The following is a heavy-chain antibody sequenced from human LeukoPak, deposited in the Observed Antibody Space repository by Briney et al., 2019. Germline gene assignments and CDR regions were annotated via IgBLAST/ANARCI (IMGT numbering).Heavy chain of an antibody. J-gene: IGHJ6*02. CDR2: IYSGGST. CDR1: GFTVSSNY. D-gene: IGHD4-11*01. Sequence: GGSLRLSCAASGFTVSSNYMSWVRQAPGKGLEWVSVIYSGGSTYYADSVKGRFTISRDNSKNTLYLQMNSLRAEDTAVYYCATTVTTTARVDYYYGMDVWGQGTMVTVSS. CDR3: ATTVTTTARVDYYYGMDV. V-gene: IGHV3-53*01.